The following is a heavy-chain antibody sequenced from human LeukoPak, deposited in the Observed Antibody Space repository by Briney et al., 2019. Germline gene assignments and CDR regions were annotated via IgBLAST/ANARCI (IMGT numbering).Heavy chain of an antibody. Sequence: GGSLRLSCAASGFTFDDYTMHWVRQAPGKGLEWVSLISWDGGSTYYAGSVKGRFTISRDNSKNSLYLQMNSLRTEDTALYYCAKDTRWGRVLSGYDGVGFDYWGQGTLVTVSS. D-gene: IGHD5-12*01. J-gene: IGHJ4*02. CDR2: ISWDGGST. V-gene: IGHV3-43*01. CDR3: AKDTRWGRVLSGYDGVGFDY. CDR1: GFTFDDYT.